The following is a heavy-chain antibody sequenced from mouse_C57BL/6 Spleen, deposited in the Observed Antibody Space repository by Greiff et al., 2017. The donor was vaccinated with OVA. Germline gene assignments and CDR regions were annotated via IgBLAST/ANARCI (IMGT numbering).Heavy chain of an antibody. D-gene: IGHD2-1*01. CDR2: ISSGRDYI. V-gene: IGHV5-9-1*02. CDR3: TRDYYGNYLFAY. Sequence: EVKLVESGEGLVKPGGSLKLSCAASGFTFSSYAMSWVRQTQEKRLEWVAYISSGRDYIYYADTVKGRFTISRYNARNTLYLQMSSLKSEDTAMYYCTRDYYGNYLFAYWGQGTLVTVSA. CDR1: GFTFSSYA. J-gene: IGHJ3*01.